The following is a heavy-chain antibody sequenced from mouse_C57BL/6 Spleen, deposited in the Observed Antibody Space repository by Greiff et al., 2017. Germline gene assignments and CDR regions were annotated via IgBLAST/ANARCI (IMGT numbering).Heavy chain of an antibody. J-gene: IGHJ4*01. CDR3: ARRGLRYAMDY. Sequence: EVHLVESGAELVKPGASVKLSCTASGFNIKDYYMHWVKQRTEQGLEWIGRIDPEDGETKYAPKFQDKATITADTSSNTAYLQLSSLTSEDTAVYYCARRGLRYAMDYWGQGTSVTVSS. CDR1: GFNIKDYY. V-gene: IGHV14-2*01. CDR2: IDPEDGET. D-gene: IGHD3-1*01.